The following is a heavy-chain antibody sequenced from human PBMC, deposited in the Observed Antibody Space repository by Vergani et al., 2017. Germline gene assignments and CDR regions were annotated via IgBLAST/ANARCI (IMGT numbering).Heavy chain of an antibody. V-gene: IGHV3-21*01. Sequence: EVQLVESGGGLVKPGGSLRLSCAASGFTFSSYSMNWVRQAPGKGLEWVSSISSSSSYIYYADSVKGRFTISRDNAKNSLYLQMNSLRADDTAVYYCARDFFTGLGVPDAFDIWGQGTMVTVS. CDR2: ISSSSSYI. J-gene: IGHJ3*02. CDR1: GFTFSSYS. D-gene: IGHD2-8*02. CDR3: ARDFFTGLGVPDAFDI.